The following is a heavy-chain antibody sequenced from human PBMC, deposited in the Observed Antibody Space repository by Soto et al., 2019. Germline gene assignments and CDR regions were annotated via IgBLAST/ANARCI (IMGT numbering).Heavy chain of an antibody. CDR1: GFTFSSYS. V-gene: IGHV3-48*02. J-gene: IGHJ6*02. Sequence: GGSLRLSCAASGFTFSSYSMNWVRQAPGKGLEWVSYISSSSSTIYYADSVKGRFTISRDNAKNSLYLQMNSLRDEDTAVYYCARDKDIVATIIGYYYGMDVWGQGTTVTV. CDR2: ISSSSSTI. D-gene: IGHD5-12*01. CDR3: ARDKDIVATIIGYYYGMDV.